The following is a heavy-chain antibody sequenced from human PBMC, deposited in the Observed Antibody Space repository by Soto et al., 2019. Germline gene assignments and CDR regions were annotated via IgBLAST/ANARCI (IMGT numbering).Heavy chain of an antibody. V-gene: IGHV1-69*02. Sequence: SVKVSCKASGGTFSSYTISWVRQAPGQGLEWMGRIIPILGIANYAQKFQGRVTITADKSTSTAYMELSSLRSEDTAVYYCFGAVVVPAAPLNYYYYMDVWGKGTTVTVSS. CDR1: GGTFSSYT. CDR3: FGAVVVPAAPLNYYYYMDV. J-gene: IGHJ6*03. CDR2: IIPILGIA. D-gene: IGHD2-2*01.